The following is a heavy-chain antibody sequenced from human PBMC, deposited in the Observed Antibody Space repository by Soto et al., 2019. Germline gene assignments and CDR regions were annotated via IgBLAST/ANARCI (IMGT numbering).Heavy chain of an antibody. Sequence: ASVKVSCKASGYTFSSYGINWVRQAPGQGLEWMGGIIPIFGTANYAQKFQGRVTITADESTSTAYMELSSLRSEDTAVYYCARIAAAGRGPWFDPWGQGTLVTVSS. CDR2: IIPIFGTA. J-gene: IGHJ5*02. CDR1: GYTFSSYG. D-gene: IGHD6-13*01. V-gene: IGHV1-69*13. CDR3: ARIAAAGRGPWFDP.